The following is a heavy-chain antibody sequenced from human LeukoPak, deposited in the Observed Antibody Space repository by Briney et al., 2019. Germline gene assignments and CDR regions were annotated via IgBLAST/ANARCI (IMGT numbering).Heavy chain of an antibody. CDR2: INPNSGGT. CDR1: GYTFTSYY. J-gene: IGHJ3*02. Sequence: ASVKVSCKASGYTFTSYYMHWVRQAPGQGLEWMGWINPNSGGTNYAQKFQGRVTMTRDTSISTAYMELSRLRSDDTAVYYCARDHYYDSSVYYDIWGQGTMVTVSS. CDR3: ARDHYYDSSVYYDI. D-gene: IGHD3-22*01. V-gene: IGHV1-2*02.